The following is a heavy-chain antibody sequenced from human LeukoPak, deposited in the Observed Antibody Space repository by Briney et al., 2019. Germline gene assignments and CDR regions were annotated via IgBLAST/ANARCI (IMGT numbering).Heavy chain of an antibody. V-gene: IGHV3-30*02. Sequence: GGSLRLSCAASGFTFSSYGMHWVRQAPGKGLEWVAFIRYDGSNKYYADSVKGRFTISRDNSKNTLYLQMNSLRAEDTAVYYCAKVHGGSYTDYWGQGTLVTVSS. CDR1: GFTFSSYG. CDR2: IRYDGSNK. CDR3: AKVHGGSYTDY. J-gene: IGHJ4*02. D-gene: IGHD1-26*01.